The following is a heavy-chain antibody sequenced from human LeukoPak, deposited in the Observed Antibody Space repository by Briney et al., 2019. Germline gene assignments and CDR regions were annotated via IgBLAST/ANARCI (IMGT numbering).Heavy chain of an antibody. V-gene: IGHV3-11*04. CDR1: GFTFSDYY. Sequence: PGGSLRLSCAASGFTFSDYYMSWICQAPGKGLEWVSYISSSGSTIYYADSVKGRFTISRDNAKNSLYLQMNSLRVEDTAVYYCARDVVPATINQYYYYYMDVWGKGTTVTVSS. J-gene: IGHJ6*03. CDR2: ISSSGSTI. CDR3: ARDVVPATINQYYYYYMDV. D-gene: IGHD2-2*02.